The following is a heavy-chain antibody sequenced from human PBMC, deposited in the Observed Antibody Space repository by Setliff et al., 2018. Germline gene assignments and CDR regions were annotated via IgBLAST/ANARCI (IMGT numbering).Heavy chain of an antibody. J-gene: IGHJ4*02. Sequence: ETLSLTCSVSGASITSYYWSWIRQPPGKGLEWIAYIHNNGRIKYNPALKSRVTISLDTSKNQFSLNLNSATAADTAVYYCARGGSPYYFDYWGQGTLVTVSS. CDR2: IHNNGRI. D-gene: IGHD3-16*01. V-gene: IGHV4-4*08. CDR3: ARGGSPYYFDY. CDR1: GASITSYY.